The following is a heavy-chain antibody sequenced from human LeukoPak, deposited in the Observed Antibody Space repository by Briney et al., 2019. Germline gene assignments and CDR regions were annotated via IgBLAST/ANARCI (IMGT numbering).Heavy chain of an antibody. CDR3: ATQHRAAAGFYYYYYGMDV. Sequence: ASVKVSCKVSGYTLTELSMHWVRQAPGKGLEWMGGFDPEDGETIYAQKFQGRVTMTEDTSTDTAYMELSSLRSEDTAVYYCATQHRAAAGFYYYYYGMDVWGKGTTVTVSS. V-gene: IGHV1-24*01. D-gene: IGHD6-13*01. CDR1: GYTLTELS. J-gene: IGHJ6*04. CDR2: FDPEDGET.